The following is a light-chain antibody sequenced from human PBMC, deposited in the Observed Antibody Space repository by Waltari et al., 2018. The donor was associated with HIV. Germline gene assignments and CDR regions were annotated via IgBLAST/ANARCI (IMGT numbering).Light chain of an antibody. CDR3: NSRDSSGKHHWV. CDR2: NKH. CDR1: SLRSYY. J-gene: IGLJ3*02. V-gene: IGLV3-19*01. Sequence: SSELTQDPAVSVALGQTVRITCQGDSLRSYYASWYQQKPGQAPVLGSYNKHNRPSGIPDRCAGSSSGNTAALTITGAQAEDEADYYCNSRDSSGKHHWVFGGGTKLTVL.